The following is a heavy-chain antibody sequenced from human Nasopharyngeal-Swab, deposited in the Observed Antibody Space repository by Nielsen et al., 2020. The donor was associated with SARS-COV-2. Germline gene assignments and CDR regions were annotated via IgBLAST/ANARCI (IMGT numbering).Heavy chain of an antibody. J-gene: IGHJ4*02. Sequence: ASVKVSCKASGYTFTGYYMHWVRQAPGQGLEWMGWINPNSGGTNYAQKFQGWVTMTRDTSISTAYMELRSLRSDDTAVYYCARAGAVALWYFDYWGQGTLVTVSS. D-gene: IGHD6-19*01. CDR3: ARAGAVALWYFDY. V-gene: IGHV1-2*04. CDR1: GYTFTGYY. CDR2: INPNSGGT.